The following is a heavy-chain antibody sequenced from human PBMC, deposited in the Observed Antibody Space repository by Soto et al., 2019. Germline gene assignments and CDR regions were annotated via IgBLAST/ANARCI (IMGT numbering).Heavy chain of an antibody. CDR1: GYTFTSYA. CDR2: INAGNGNT. V-gene: IGHV1-3*01. Sequence: ASVKVSCKASGYTFTSYAMHWVRQAPGQRLEWMGWINAGNGNTKYSQKFQGRVTITRDTSASTAYMELSSLRSEDTAVYYCARIYDYIWGSYRPHDAFDIWGQGTMVTVSS. J-gene: IGHJ3*02. D-gene: IGHD3-16*02. CDR3: ARIYDYIWGSYRPHDAFDI.